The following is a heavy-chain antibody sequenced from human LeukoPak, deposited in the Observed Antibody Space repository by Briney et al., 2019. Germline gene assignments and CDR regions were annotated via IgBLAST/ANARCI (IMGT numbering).Heavy chain of an antibody. CDR2: MNPNSGNT. CDR1: GGTFSSYA. D-gene: IGHD6-19*01. CDR3: ARGRVAGIDY. Sequence: ASVTVSCKASGGTFSSYAISWVRQATGQGLEWMGWMNPNSGNTGYAQKFQGRVTMTRNTSISTAYMELSSLRSEDTAVYYCARGRVAGIDYWGQGTLVTVSS. J-gene: IGHJ4*02. V-gene: IGHV1-8*02.